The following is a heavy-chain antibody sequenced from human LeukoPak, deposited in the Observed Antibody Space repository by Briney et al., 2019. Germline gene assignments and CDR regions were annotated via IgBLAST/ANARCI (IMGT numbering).Heavy chain of an antibody. CDR2: INPSGGST. V-gene: IGHV1-46*01. J-gene: IGHJ4*02. CDR1: GYTFTSYY. Sequence: GVSVKVSCKASGYTFTSYYMHWVRQAPGQGLEWMGIINPSGGSTSYAKKFQGRVTMTRDTSITTAYMELSRLRSDDTALYYCVGEKGHSSSWSFDYWGQGTLVTVSS. D-gene: IGHD6-13*01. CDR3: VGEKGHSSSWSFDY.